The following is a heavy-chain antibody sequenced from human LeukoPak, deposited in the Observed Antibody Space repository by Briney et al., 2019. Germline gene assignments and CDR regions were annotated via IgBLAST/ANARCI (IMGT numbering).Heavy chain of an antibody. CDR3: ARHGCSSTSCPFDY. J-gene: IGHJ4*02. CDR1: GGSISSGDYY. CDR2: IYYSGST. Sequence: SETLSLTCTVSGGSISSGDYYWSWIRQPPGKGLEWIGYIYYSGSTYYNPSLKSRVTISVDTSKNQFSLKLSSVTAADTAVYYCARHGCSSTSCPFDYWGQGTLLTVSS. V-gene: IGHV4-30-4*01. D-gene: IGHD2-2*01.